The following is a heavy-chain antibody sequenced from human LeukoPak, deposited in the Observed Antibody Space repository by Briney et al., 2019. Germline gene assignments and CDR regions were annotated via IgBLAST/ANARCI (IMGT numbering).Heavy chain of an antibody. Sequence: GGSLRLSCAASGFISNSYWMSWVRQAPGKGLEWVANIKQDGSEKNYVDSVKGRFTISRDNAKNSLYLQMNILRAEDTAVYYCARMYSGSYHFEYWGQGTLVTVSS. CDR3: ARMYSGSYHFEY. CDR2: IKQDGSEK. CDR1: GFISNSYW. D-gene: IGHD1-26*01. V-gene: IGHV3-7*01. J-gene: IGHJ4*02.